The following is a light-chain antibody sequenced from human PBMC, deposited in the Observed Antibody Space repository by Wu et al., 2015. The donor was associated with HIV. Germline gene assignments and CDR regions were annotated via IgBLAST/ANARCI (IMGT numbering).Light chain of an antibody. Sequence: ENVLTQSPGTLSLSPGQRATLSCRASQRVNNDYFAWFQQKPGQAPRLLIYGASSRATGIPGRFSGSGSGTDFTLTITRLEPEDFALYYCQQRSNWPWTFGQGTKVEFK. CDR1: QRVNNDY. CDR2: GAS. V-gene: IGKV3D-20*02. CDR3: QQRSNWPWT. J-gene: IGKJ1*01.